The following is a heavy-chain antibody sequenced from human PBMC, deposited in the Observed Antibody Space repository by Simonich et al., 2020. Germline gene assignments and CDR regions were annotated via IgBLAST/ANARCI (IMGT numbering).Heavy chain of an antibody. J-gene: IGHJ4*02. CDR3: ARLPDY. CDR2: IYYSGGN. V-gene: IGHV4-59*08. CDR1: GGSISSYY. Sequence: QVQLQESGPGLVKPSETLSLTCTVYGGSISSYYWSWIRQPPGKGLEWIGYIYYSGGNNYNPSLKSRVTISVDTSKNQFSLKLSSVTAADTAVYYCARLPDYWGQGTLVTVSS.